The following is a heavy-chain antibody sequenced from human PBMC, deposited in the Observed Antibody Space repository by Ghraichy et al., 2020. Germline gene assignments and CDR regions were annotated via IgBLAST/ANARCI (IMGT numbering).Heavy chain of an antibody. CDR3: ARGGGQYYYDSSGYPHFDY. J-gene: IGHJ4*02. CDR1: GGSISSSSYY. CDR2: IYYSGST. V-gene: IGHV4-39*07. D-gene: IGHD3-22*01. Sequence: ESLNISCTVSGGSISSSSYYWGWIRQPPGKGLEWIGSIYYSGSTYYNPSLKSRVTISVDTSKNQFSLKLSSVTAADTAVYYCARGGGQYYYDSSGYPHFDYWGQGTLVTVSS.